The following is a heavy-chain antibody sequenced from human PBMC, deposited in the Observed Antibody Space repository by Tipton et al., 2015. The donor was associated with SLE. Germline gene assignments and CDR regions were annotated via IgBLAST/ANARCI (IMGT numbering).Heavy chain of an antibody. CDR3: ARGIGGPYYYYYMDV. D-gene: IGHD4-23*01. Sequence: TLSLTCTVSGGSISGYYWSWIRQPPGKGLEWIGYIYYSGSTNYNPSLKSRVTISVDTSKNQFSLKLSSVTAADTAVYYCARGIGGPYYYYYMDVWGKGTTVTVSS. J-gene: IGHJ6*03. V-gene: IGHV4-59*01. CDR2: IYYSGST. CDR1: GGSISGYY.